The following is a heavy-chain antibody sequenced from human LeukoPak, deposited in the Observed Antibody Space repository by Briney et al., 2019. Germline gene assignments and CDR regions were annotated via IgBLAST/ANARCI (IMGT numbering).Heavy chain of an antibody. J-gene: IGHJ4*02. D-gene: IGHD3-22*01. CDR2: INPNSGGT. Sequence: GASVKVSCKASGYTFTGYYMHWVRQAPGQGLEWMGRINPNSGGTNYAQKFQGRVTMTRDTSISTAYMELSRLRSDDTAIYYCAKGPQLGSGYHPDYWGQGTLVTVSS. CDR3: AKGPQLGSGYHPDY. CDR1: GYTFTGYY. V-gene: IGHV1-2*06.